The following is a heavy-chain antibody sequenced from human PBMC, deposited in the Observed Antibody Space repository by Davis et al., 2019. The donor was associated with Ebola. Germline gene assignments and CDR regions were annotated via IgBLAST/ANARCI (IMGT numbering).Heavy chain of an antibody. CDR1: GYSISTGFS. J-gene: IGHJ4*02. CDR3: ARDFVY. Sequence: SETLSLTCTVSGYSISTGFSWGWIRQPPGKGLEWIGSIYHNGRTNYNPSLKSRLTISLDTSKNQFSLSLRSVTAADTAVYFCARDFVYWGQGTLVTVSS. CDR2: IYHNGRT. V-gene: IGHV4-38-2*02.